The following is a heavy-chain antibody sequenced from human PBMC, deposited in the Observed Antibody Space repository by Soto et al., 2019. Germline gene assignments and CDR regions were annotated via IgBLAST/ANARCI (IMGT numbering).Heavy chain of an antibody. CDR3: VRDQDSRGYSVFNH. J-gene: IGHJ4*02. D-gene: IGHD3-22*01. CDR1: GFTFSDYY. V-gene: IGHV3-11*06. CDR2: ISAGTRGHT. Sequence: PGGSLRLSCAASGFTFSDYYMSWIRQAPGKGLEWVAYISAGTRGHTNYAESVKGRFTISRDNTENSLYLQMNSLRAEDTAVYFCVRDQDSRGYSVFNHWGQGAQVTVSS.